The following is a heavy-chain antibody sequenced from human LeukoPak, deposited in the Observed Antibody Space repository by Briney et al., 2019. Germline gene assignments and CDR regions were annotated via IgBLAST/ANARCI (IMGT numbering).Heavy chain of an antibody. CDR1: GYTFTNYF. V-gene: IGHV1-46*01. J-gene: IGHJ4*02. CDR3: ARGYSSDYFDY. D-gene: IGHD3-22*01. CDR2: INASGGST. Sequence: GAAVKVSCKASGYTFTNYFMHCVRQAPGQGLEWMGMINASGGSTTYAQKFRGRVTMTSDRSTSTVHMDLSSLGSEDTAVYYCARGYSSDYFDYWGKGTLDTVAS.